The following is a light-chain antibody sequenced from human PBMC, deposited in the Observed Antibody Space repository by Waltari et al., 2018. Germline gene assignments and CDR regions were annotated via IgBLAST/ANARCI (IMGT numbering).Light chain of an antibody. J-gene: IGKJ1*01. CDR3: QQYGSSPWT. Sequence: EIVLTQSPGTLSLSPGERATLSCGSSQRISSSFLAWYQQKPGRAPRLLIYGASSRATDIPDRFSGSGSGTDFTLTVSRLEPEDFAVYYCQQYGSSPWTFGQGTKVEI. V-gene: IGKV3-20*01. CDR2: GAS. CDR1: QRISSSF.